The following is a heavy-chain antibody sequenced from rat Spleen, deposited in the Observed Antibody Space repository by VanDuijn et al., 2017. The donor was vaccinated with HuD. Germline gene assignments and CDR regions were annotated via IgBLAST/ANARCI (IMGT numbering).Heavy chain of an antibody. V-gene: IGHV5S23*01. CDR1: GFTFSNYH. D-gene: IGHD5-1*01. CDR2: ISAGGGNT. Sequence: EVQLVESGGGLVQPGRSLKLSCAASGFTFSNYHMAWVRQAPTKGLEWGASISAGGGNTYYRDSVKGRFTISRDNAKSTLDLQMDSLRSEDTASYYCARHELGVYYFDYWGQGVMVTVSS. J-gene: IGHJ2*01. CDR3: ARHELGVYYFDY.